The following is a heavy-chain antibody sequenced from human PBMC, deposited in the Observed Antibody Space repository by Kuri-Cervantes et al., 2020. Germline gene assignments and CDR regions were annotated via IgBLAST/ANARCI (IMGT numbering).Heavy chain of an antibody. Sequence: ASVKVSCKASAYTFTGYYMHWVRQAPGQGLEWMGWINPNSGGTNYAQKFQGRVTMTRDTSISTAYMELSRLRSDDTAVYYCARESSGYDPTFDYWGQGTLVTVSS. CDR1: AYTFTGYY. J-gene: IGHJ4*02. V-gene: IGHV1-2*02. D-gene: IGHD5-12*01. CDR3: ARESSGYDPTFDY. CDR2: INPNSGGT.